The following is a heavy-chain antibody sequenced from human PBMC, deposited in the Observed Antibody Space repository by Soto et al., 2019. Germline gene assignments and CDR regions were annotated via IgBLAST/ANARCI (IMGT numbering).Heavy chain of an antibody. Sequence: PSETLSLTCSVSGASIRSGGYYWSWLRQSPGKGLEWIGHIYYTGSTFYSPSLKSRLTISLDTSKNQFSLDLRSVTAADTAMYYCARIEMASIKWGRGTLVTVLL. CDR3: ARIEMASIK. V-gene: IGHV4-31*03. J-gene: IGHJ4*02. CDR2: IYYTGST. CDR1: GASIRSGGYY.